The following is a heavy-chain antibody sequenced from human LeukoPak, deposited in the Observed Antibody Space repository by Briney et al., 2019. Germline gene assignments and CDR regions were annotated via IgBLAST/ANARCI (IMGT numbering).Heavy chain of an antibody. Sequence: SVKVSCKASGCTFSSYAISWVRQAPAQGLEWMGGIIPIFGTANYAQKFQGRVTITADESTSTAYMELSSLRSEDTAVYYCASRYGSGSYYKTNWFDPWGQGTLVTVSS. CDR1: GCTFSSYA. CDR3: ASRYGSGSYYKTNWFDP. V-gene: IGHV1-69*13. D-gene: IGHD3-10*01. CDR2: IIPIFGTA. J-gene: IGHJ5*02.